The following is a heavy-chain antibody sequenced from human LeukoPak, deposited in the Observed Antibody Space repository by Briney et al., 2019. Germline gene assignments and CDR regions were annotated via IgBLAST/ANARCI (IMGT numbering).Heavy chain of an antibody. Sequence: TSETLSLTCTVSGYSISSAYYWGWIRQPPGKGLEWIGSIYHSGSTYYNPSLKSRVTISVDTSKNQFSLKLSSVTAADTAVYYCARLLRVAGWFDPWGQGTLVTVSS. CDR3: ARLLRVAGWFDP. D-gene: IGHD3-3*01. V-gene: IGHV4-38-2*02. CDR2: IYHSGST. CDR1: GYSISSAYY. J-gene: IGHJ5*02.